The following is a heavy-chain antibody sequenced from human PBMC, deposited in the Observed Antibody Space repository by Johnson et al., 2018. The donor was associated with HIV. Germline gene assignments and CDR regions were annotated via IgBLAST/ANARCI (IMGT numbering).Heavy chain of an antibody. CDR1: GFTFSNYG. CDR3: AKDPASIAARLYAFDI. D-gene: IGHD6-6*01. V-gene: IGHV3-NL1*01. Sequence: QVQLVESGGGVVQPGGSLRLSCAASGFTFSNYGMHWVRQAPGKGLEWVSVIYSGGSTYYADSVKGRCTISRDNSKNTRYLQMSSLRAEDTAVYYCAKDPASIAARLYAFDIWGQGTMVTVSS. CDR2: IYSGGST. J-gene: IGHJ3*02.